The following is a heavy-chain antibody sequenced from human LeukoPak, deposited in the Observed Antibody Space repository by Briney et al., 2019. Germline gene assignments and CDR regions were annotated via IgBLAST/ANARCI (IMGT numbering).Heavy chain of an antibody. V-gene: IGHV1-18*01. J-gene: IGHJ6*02. D-gene: IGHD1-26*01. Sequence: GASVTVSCKASGYTFPRYGITLVRQAPGQGLEWMGWISAYNGNTNYAQKLQGRVTMTTDTSTNTAYMELRSLRSDDTAVYYCARDRYEWKLAGSGMEVWGQGTTVTVSS. CDR3: ARDRYEWKLAGSGMEV. CDR2: ISAYNGNT. CDR1: GYTFPRYG.